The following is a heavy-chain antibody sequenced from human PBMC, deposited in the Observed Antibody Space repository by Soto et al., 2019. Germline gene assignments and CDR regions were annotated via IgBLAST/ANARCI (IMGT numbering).Heavy chain of an antibody. CDR2: ISAYNGNT. CDR1: GYTFTSYG. Sequence: GASVKVSCKASGYTFTSYGISWVRQAPGQGLEWMGWISAYNGNTNYAQKLQGRVTMTTDTSTSTAYMELRSLRSDDTAVYYCARGLDSSRYASYYGMDAWGQGTTVTVSS. J-gene: IGHJ6*02. D-gene: IGHD6-19*01. CDR3: ARGLDSSRYASYYGMDA. V-gene: IGHV1-18*01.